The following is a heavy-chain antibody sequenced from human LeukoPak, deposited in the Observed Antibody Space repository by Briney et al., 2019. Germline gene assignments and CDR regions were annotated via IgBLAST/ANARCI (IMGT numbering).Heavy chain of an antibody. Sequence: GASVKVSRKGSGYTFTSYDINWVRQATGQGLEWVGWINPNSGDTRYAQKFQGRGTIITDTNISTASMDLMKLRYDEAAGYYCAGEGRYTSSSNNDAFAGSGQGWMVTVSS. CDR3: AGEGRYTSSSNNDAFAG. V-gene: IGHV1-8*01. CDR1: GYTFTSYD. J-gene: IGHJ3*01. CDR2: INPNSGDT. D-gene: IGHD6-13*01.